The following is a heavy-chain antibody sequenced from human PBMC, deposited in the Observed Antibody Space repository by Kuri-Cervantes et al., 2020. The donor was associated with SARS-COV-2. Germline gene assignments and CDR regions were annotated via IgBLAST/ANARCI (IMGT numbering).Heavy chain of an antibody. CDR3: ANSLLWSGYYLDVFDI. CDR2: ISGSGGST. J-gene: IGHJ3*02. CDR1: GFTFSSYA. Sequence: GESLKISCAASGFTFSSYAMSWVRQAPGKGLEWVSVISGSGGSTYCADSVKGRFTISRDNSKNTLYLQMNSLRAEDTAVYYCANSLLWSGYYLDVFDIWGQGTMVTVSS. V-gene: IGHV3-23*01. D-gene: IGHD3-3*01.